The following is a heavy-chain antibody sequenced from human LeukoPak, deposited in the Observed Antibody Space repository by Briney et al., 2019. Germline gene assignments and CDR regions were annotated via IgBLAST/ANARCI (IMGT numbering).Heavy chain of an antibody. Sequence: SETLSLTCTVSGGSISSYYWSWIRQPPGKGLEWIGYIYYSGSTYYNPSLKSRVTISEDTSKNQFSLKLSSVTAADTAVYYCASLIGIAAAQRWDAFDIWGQGTMVTVSS. V-gene: IGHV4-59*08. CDR3: ASLIGIAAAQRWDAFDI. D-gene: IGHD6-13*01. CDR1: GGSISSYY. J-gene: IGHJ3*02. CDR2: IYYSGST.